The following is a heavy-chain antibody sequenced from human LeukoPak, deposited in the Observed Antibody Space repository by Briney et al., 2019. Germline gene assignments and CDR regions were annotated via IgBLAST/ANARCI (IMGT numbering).Heavy chain of an antibody. CDR2: IWYDGSNK. Sequence: GGSLRLSCAASGFTFSSYGMHWVRQAPGKGLEWVSVIWYDGSNKSYADSVKGRSTISRDNSKNSLYRQMNSLRAEDTAVYYWARVFYDDVWGSYRERYFYYWGQGALGTVSS. D-gene: IGHD3-16*02. CDR1: GFTFSSYG. J-gene: IGHJ4*02. CDR3: ARVFYDDVWGSYRERYFYY. V-gene: IGHV3-33*01.